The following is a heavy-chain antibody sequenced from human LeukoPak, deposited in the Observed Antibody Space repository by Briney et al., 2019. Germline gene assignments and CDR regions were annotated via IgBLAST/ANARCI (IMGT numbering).Heavy chain of an antibody. D-gene: IGHD3-22*01. CDR1: GFTFSDYY. V-gene: IGHV3-11*01. CDR3: AKPPPYYYDSSGYYAY. J-gene: IGHJ4*02. Sequence: AGGSLRLSCAASGFTFSDYYMNWIRQAPGKGLEWVSYISNSGSTIYYADSVKGRFTISRDNAKNSLYLHMNSLRAEDTAVYYCAKPPPYYYDSSGYYAYWGQGTLVTVSS. CDR2: ISNSGSTI.